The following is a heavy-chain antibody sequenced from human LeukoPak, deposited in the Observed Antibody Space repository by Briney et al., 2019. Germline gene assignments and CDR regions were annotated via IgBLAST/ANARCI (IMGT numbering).Heavy chain of an antibody. D-gene: IGHD3-22*01. CDR2: INPNSGGT. CDR1: GYTFTGYY. CDR3: AREQYYYDSSGYPCFDY. V-gene: IGHV1-2*02. Sequence: ASVKVSCKASGYTFTGYYMHWVRQAPGQGLEWMGWINPNSGGTNYAQKFRGRVTMTRDTSISTAYMELSRLRSDDTAVYYCAREQYYYDSSGYPCFDYWGQGTLVTVSS. J-gene: IGHJ4*02.